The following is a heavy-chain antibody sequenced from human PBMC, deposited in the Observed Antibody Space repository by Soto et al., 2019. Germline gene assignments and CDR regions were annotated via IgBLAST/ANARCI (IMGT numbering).Heavy chain of an antibody. D-gene: IGHD5-18*01. Sequence: QVQLQESGPGLVKPSQTLSLTCTVSGGSISSGGYYWSWIRQHPGKGLEWIGYIYYSGSTYYNPSLESRVTISVDTSKNQFSLKLSSVTAADTAVYYCARESFGRGYSYGLDYWGQGTLVTVSS. V-gene: IGHV4-31*03. CDR2: IYYSGST. CDR3: ARESFGRGYSYGLDY. CDR1: GGSISSGGYY. J-gene: IGHJ4*02.